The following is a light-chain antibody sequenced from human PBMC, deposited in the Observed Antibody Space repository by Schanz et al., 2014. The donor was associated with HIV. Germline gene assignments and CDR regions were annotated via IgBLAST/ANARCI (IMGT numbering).Light chain of an antibody. V-gene: IGKV1-16*01. CDR3: QHYHTYPYS. J-gene: IGKJ2*01. CDR1: QGIRNN. Sequence: DIQMSQSPSSLSASVGDRVTITCRASQGIRNNLAWYQQKPGRAPNLLIYAASTLHTGVPLRFSGSGSGTEFTLTIDSLQPDDFASYFCQHYHTYPYSFGQGTKVEIK. CDR2: AAS.